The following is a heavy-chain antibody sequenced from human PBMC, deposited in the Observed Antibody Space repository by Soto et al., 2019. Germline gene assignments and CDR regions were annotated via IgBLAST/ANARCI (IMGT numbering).Heavy chain of an antibody. D-gene: IGHD3-9*01. Sequence: SETLSLTCTVSGGSISSGGYYWSWIRQPPGKGLEWIGYIFYSGSTHYNPSLKSRITISVDTSKNQFSLKLSSVTVADTAIYYCATYDILTGYCDYWGQGTLVTVSS. CDR1: GGSISSGGYY. J-gene: IGHJ4*02. CDR2: IFYSGST. V-gene: IGHV4-31*03. CDR3: ATYDILTGYCDY.